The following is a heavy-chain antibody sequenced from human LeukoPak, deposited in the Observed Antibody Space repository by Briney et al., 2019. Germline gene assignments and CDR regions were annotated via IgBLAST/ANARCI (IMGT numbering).Heavy chain of an antibody. Sequence: ASVRVSCKTSGYTFSGFAISWVRQAPGQGLEWMGWISAYNGNTNYAQKLQGRVTMTTDTSTSTAYMELRSLRSDDTAVYYCASGHYCSSTSCQEYYFDYWGQGTLVTVSS. CDR2: ISAYNGNT. D-gene: IGHD2-2*01. CDR3: ASGHYCSSTSCQEYYFDY. J-gene: IGHJ4*02. V-gene: IGHV1-18*01. CDR1: GYTFSGFA.